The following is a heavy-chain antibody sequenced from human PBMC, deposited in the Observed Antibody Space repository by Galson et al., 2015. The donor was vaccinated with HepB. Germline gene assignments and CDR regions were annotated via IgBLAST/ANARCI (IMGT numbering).Heavy chain of an antibody. CDR3: AREGHGSGSYYLDY. CDR2: IYHSGST. Sequence: QLQLQESGSGLVKPSQTLSLTCAVSGGSISSGGYSWSWIRQPPGKGLEWIGYIYHSGSTYYNPSLKSRVTISVDRSKNQFSLKLSSVTAADTAVYYCAREGHGSGSYYLDYWGQGTLVTVSS. V-gene: IGHV4-30-2*01. D-gene: IGHD3-10*01. J-gene: IGHJ4*02. CDR1: GGSISSGGYS.